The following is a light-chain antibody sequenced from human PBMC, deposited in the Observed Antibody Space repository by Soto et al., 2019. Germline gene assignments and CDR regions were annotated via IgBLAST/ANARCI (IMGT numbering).Light chain of an antibody. Sequence: EIVMTQSPATLSVSPGERATLSCRASQSVSSNLAWYQQKPGQAPRHLIYGASTRATGIPARFSGIGSGTECTLTISSLQSEDFALYYGQLYNNWPPLTFGGGTKVEIK. V-gene: IGKV3-15*01. J-gene: IGKJ4*01. CDR3: QLYNNWPPLT. CDR1: QSVSSN. CDR2: GAS.